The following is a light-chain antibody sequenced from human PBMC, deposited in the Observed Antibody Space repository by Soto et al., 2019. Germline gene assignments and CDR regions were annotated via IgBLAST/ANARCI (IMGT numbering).Light chain of an antibody. V-gene: IGKV3-15*01. Sequence: EIVMTQSPATLSVSPGERATLSCRASQSVSSNLAWYQQKPGQAPRLLIYGASTRATGIPARFNGSGSGTDFSLTISSLEPEDSAVYYCQQRSSWPLGTFGQGTKVDIK. CDR2: GAS. CDR3: QQRSSWPLGT. CDR1: QSVSSN. J-gene: IGKJ1*01.